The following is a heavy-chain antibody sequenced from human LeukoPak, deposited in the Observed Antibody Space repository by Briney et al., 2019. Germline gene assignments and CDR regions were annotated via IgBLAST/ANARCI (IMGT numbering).Heavy chain of an antibody. J-gene: IGHJ4*02. D-gene: IGHD6-13*01. CDR3: AKTRPLDSSSWSHGDY. V-gene: IGHV3-23*01. CDR1: GFTFSSYA. Sequence: GGSLRLSCAASGFTFSSYAMSWVRQAPGKGLEWVSAISGSGGSTYYADSVKGRFTISRDNSKNTPYLQMNSLRAEDTAVYYCAKTRPLDSSSWSHGDYWGQGTLVTVSS. CDR2: ISGSGGST.